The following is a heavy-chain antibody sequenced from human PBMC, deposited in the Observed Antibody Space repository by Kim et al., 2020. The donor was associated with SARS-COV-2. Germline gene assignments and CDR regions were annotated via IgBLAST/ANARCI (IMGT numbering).Heavy chain of an antibody. Sequence: GGSLRLSCAASGFIFSDYYISWFRQAPGKGLEWLAYISSNGISTYYADSVKGRFTISRDNAKNTLYLQMNSLRAEDTAVYYCATPTGYRGYPGWGQGTLGTVSS. J-gene: IGHJ4*02. CDR2: ISSNGIST. D-gene: IGHD5-12*01. CDR1: GFIFSDYY. CDR3: ATPTGYRGYPG. V-gene: IGHV3-11*01.